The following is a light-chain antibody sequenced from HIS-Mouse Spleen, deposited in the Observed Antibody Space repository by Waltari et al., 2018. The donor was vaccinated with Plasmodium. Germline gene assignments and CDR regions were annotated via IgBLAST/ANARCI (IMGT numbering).Light chain of an antibody. CDR2: EDS. CDR3: YSTDSSGNHRV. CDR1: ALPHTY. V-gene: IGLV3-10*01. Sequence: SYELPQPPSVSVSPGQTARITCSGDALPHTYASWYQQKSGQAPVLVIYEDSKRPSGIPERFSGSSSGTMATLTISGAQVEDEADYYCYSTDSSGNHRVFAGGTKLSVL. J-gene: IGLJ3*02.